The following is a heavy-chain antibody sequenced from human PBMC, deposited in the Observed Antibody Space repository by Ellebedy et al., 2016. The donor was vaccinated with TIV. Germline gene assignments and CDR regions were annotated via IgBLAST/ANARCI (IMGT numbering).Heavy chain of an antibody. J-gene: IGHJ3*02. CDR2: INQDESQR. Sequence: GGSLRLSCAASGFSFRNYWMSWVRQAPGRGLEWVANINQDESQRYYMDSVKGRFTISRDNTKSSLYLQMNSLRAEDTAVYYCATDGSYGDFRSPAHAFVIWGQGTMVTVSS. CDR1: GFSFRNYW. V-gene: IGHV3-7*01. CDR3: ATDGSYGDFRSPAHAFVI. D-gene: IGHD4-17*01.